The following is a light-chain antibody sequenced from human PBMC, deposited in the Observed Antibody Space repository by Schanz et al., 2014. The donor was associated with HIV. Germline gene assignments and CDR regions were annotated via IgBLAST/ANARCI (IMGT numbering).Light chain of an antibody. V-gene: IGLV2-14*03. J-gene: IGLJ2*01. Sequence: QSALTQPASVSGSPGQSITLSCAGSSSDIGDDNYVSWYQQHAGAAPKLIIYDVNERPSGVSHRFSASKSGNTAFLTISGLQAEDEADYYCCSYAGSYTFFGGGTKLTVL. CDR1: SSDIGDDNY. CDR2: DVN. CDR3: CSYAGSYTF.